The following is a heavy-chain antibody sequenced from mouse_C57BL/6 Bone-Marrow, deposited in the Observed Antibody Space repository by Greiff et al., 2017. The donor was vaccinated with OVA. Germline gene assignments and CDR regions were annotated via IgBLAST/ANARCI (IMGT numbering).Heavy chain of an antibody. V-gene: IGHV7-1*01. J-gene: IGHJ4*01. CDR1: GFTFSDFY. Sequence: EVMLVESGGGLVQSGRSLRLSCATSGFTFSDFYMEWVRQAPGKGLEWIAASRNKANDYTTEYSASVKGRFIVSRDTSQSILYLQMNALRAEDTAIYYCARDAKLKGAMDYWGQGTSVTVSS. D-gene: IGHD1-3*01. CDR2: SRNKANDYTT. CDR3: ARDAKLKGAMDY.